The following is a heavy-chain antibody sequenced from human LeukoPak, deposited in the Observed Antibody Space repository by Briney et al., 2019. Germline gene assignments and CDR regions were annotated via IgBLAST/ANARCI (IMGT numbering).Heavy chain of an antibody. CDR2: ISGNSGSI. CDR3: AKTGAGGRDFDY. J-gene: IGHJ4*02. Sequence: GGSLRLSCAASGFTFDDYAMHWVRNAPGKGVGWGSVISGNSGSIGYADSVKGRFTISRDNAKNPLYLQMNSLRAEDMALYYCAKTGAGGRDFDYWGQRTLVTVSS. V-gene: IGHV3-9*03. CDR1: GFTFDDYA. D-gene: IGHD1-14*01.